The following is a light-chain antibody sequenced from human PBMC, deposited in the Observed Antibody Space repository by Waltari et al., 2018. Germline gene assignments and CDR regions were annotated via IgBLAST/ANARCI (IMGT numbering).Light chain of an antibody. J-gene: IGLJ2*01. CDR3: SSQSSNDVVL. Sequence: QSALTQPASVSGSPGQSVTIFCAGTSNDVGGHNSFSWYQEHPGQAPRVIIYDVSDRPSGVSDRFSGSKSGNTASLTISGLQAEDEADYYCSSQSSNDVVLFGGGTKLTVL. CDR2: DVS. V-gene: IGLV2-14*01. CDR1: SNDVGGHNS.